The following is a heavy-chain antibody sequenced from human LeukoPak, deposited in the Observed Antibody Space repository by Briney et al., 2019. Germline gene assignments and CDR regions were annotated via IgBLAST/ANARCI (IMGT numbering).Heavy chain of an antibody. CDR1: GFTVSSNY. J-gene: IGHJ4*02. V-gene: IGHV3-66*01. CDR2: IYSGGST. Sequence: GGSLRLSCAASGFTVSSNYMSWVRQAPGKGLEWVSVIYSGGSTYYADSVKGRFTISRDNSKKTLYLQMNSLRAEDTAVYYCARDRYDFWSGTLDYWGQGTLVTVSS. D-gene: IGHD3-3*01. CDR3: ARDRYDFWSGTLDY.